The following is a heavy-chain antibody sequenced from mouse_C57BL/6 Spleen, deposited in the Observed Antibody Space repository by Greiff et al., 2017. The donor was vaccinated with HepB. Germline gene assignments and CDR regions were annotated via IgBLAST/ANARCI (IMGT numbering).Heavy chain of an antibody. CDR1: GYTFTSYW. V-gene: IGHV1-72*01. CDR2: IDPNSGGT. CDR3: AREIITTVVDWYFDV. J-gene: IGHJ1*03. Sequence: VQLQQPGAELVKPGASVKLSCKASGYTFTSYWMHWVKQRPGRGLEWIGRIDPNSGGTKYNEKFKSKATLTVDKPSSTAYMQLSSLTSEDSAVYYCAREIITTVVDWYFDVWGTGTTVTVSS. D-gene: IGHD1-1*01.